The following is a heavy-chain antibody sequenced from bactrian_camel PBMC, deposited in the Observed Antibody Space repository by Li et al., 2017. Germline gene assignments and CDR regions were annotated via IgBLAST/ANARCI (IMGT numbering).Heavy chain of an antibody. V-gene: IGHV3S1*01. CDR2: IQTLYGST. J-gene: IGHJ4*01. Sequence: VQLVESGGGSVQAGGSLRLSCVASGYPYSSNYMGWFRQAPGKEREGVATIQTLYGSTDYADSAKGRFTISRDNAKIMVFLQLNNLKSEDTARYYCTKGQDDVASQGTQVTVS. D-gene: IGHD7*01. CDR1: GYPYSSNY.